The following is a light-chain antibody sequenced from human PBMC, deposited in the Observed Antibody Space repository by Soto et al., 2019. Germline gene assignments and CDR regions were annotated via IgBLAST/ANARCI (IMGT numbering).Light chain of an antibody. V-gene: IGLV2-14*03. CDR3: CSYTATTTYV. CDR2: DVN. CDR1: GNDVGGYTF. Sequence: QSALTQPASVSGSPGQSISISCTGTGNDVGGYTFVSWYQQHPDKVPKLVIFDVNRRPPGVSDRFSGSKSVNAASLTISGLQAEDEADYYCCSYTATTTYVFGTGTKVTVL. J-gene: IGLJ1*01.